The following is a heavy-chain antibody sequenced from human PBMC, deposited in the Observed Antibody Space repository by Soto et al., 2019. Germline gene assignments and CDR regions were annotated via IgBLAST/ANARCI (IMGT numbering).Heavy chain of an antibody. CDR3: ARVVGEYYYDSSGPGHYGMDV. V-gene: IGHV3-21*01. J-gene: IGHJ6*02. CDR2: ISSSSSYI. CDR1: GFTISSYS. D-gene: IGHD3-22*01. Sequence: GGSLRLSCAASGFTISSYSMNWVRQAPGKGLEWVSSISSSSSYIYYADSVKGRFTISRDNAKNSLYLQMNSLRAEDTAVYYCARVVGEYYYDSSGPGHYGMDVWGQGTTVTVSS.